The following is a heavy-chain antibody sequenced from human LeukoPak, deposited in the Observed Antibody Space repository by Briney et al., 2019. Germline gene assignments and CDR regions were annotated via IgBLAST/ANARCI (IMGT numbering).Heavy chain of an antibody. CDR2: IKEDGSLK. CDR1: GFTFSYYG. J-gene: IGHJ4*02. Sequence: PGGSLRLSCAASGFTFSYYGMHWVRQAPGKGLEWVANIKEDGSLKNYVDSVEGRFTVSRDNAKNTLYLQMNSLRLEDTAVYYCVRDWAPASMQAAPFDCWGQGTLVTVSS. D-gene: IGHD2/OR15-2a*01. V-gene: IGHV3-7*01. CDR3: VRDWAPASMQAAPFDC.